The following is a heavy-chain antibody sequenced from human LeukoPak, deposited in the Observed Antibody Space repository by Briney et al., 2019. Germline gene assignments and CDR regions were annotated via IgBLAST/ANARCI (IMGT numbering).Heavy chain of an antibody. J-gene: IGHJ4*02. V-gene: IGHV4-59*12. CDR1: GVSISSYY. CDR2: IYYSGST. D-gene: IGHD3-9*01. Sequence: SETLSLTCTVSGVSISSYYWSWIRQPPGKGLEWIGYIYYSGSTNYNPSLKSRVTISVDTSKNQFSLKLSSVTAADTAEYYCARTHAPKLRYFDWWGQGTLVTVSS. CDR3: ARTHAPKLRYFDW.